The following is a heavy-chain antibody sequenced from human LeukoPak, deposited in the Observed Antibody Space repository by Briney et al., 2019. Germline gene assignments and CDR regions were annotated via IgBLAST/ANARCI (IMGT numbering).Heavy chain of an antibody. CDR2: IIPILGIA. V-gene: IGHV1-69*04. CDR1: GGTFSSYT. CDR3: ARDGQWELPVPYYFDY. D-gene: IGHD1-26*01. J-gene: IGHJ4*02. Sequence: ASVKVSCKASGGTFSSYTISWVRQAPGQGLEWMGRIIPILGIANYAQKFQGRVTITADKSTSTAYLEVSSLRSEDTAVYYCARDGQWELPVPYYFDYWGQGTLVTVSS.